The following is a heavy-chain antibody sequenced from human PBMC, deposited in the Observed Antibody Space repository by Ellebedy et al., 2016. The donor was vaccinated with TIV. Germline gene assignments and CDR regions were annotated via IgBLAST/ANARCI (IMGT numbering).Heavy chain of an antibody. D-gene: IGHD5-24*01. CDR2: FSYSGST. Sequence: MPSETLSLTCTVSIGSISTYYWSWIRQPPGKGLAWIGYFSYSGSTDYNPSLKSRVTMSVDTSKNQFSLKLNSVTAADTAVYYCARRDGFDAFDIWGQGTIVTVSS. CDR1: IGSISTYY. V-gene: IGHV4-59*08. J-gene: IGHJ3*02. CDR3: ARRDGFDAFDI.